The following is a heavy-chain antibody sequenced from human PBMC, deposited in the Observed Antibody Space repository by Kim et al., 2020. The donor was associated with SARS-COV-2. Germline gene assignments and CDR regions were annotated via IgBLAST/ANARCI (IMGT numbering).Heavy chain of an antibody. CDR1: GYTFAHYG. J-gene: IGHJ3*02. V-gene: IGHV1-18*01. D-gene: IGHD4-17*01. Sequence: ASVKVSCESSGYTFAHYGISWVRQAPGQGLEWMGWIYGYSGNTNYAQKFHGRFAMTTETLTRTVYMELRSLRSDDTAVNDCVRDWGGGEGDYRRAVIIWG. CDR3: VRDWGGGEGDYRRAVII. CDR2: IYGYSGNT.